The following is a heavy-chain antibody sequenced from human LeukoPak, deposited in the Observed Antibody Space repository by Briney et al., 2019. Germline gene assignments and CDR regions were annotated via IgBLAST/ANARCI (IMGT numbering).Heavy chain of an antibody. CDR2: IYHSGST. CDR3: ASGEEYYFDY. D-gene: IGHD4-17*01. CDR1: GGSISSYY. J-gene: IGHJ4*02. Sequence: SETLSLTCTVSGGSISSYYWSWIRQPPGKGLEWIGYIYHSGSTYYNPSLKSRVTISVDRSKNQFSLKLSSVTAADTAVYYCASGEEYYFDYWGQGTLVTVSS. V-gene: IGHV4-59*12.